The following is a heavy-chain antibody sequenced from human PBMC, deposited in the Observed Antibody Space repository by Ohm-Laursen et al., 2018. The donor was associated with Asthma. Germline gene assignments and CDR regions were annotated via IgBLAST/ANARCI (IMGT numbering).Heavy chain of an antibody. CDR3: ARGNLEGLQ. D-gene: IGHD5-24*01. CDR1: GFTFEDYF. Sequence: SLRLSCSASGFTFEDYFMRWARRGRGEGLVWISHIFPDGRRTNYADSVKGRFTISRDDAKNTLYLQMNSLRADDTAVYYCARGNLEGLQWGQGTLVTVSS. CDR2: IFPDGRRT. V-gene: IGHV3-74*01. J-gene: IGHJ4*02.